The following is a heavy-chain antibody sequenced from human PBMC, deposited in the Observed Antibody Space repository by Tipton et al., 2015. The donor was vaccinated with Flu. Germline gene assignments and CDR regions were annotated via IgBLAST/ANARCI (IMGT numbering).Heavy chain of an antibody. CDR3: ARGASRVYAARAGSFDP. D-gene: IGHD2-8*01. J-gene: IGHJ5*02. CDR1: GFTFSGSA. CDR2: IRSKTNSYAT. V-gene: IGHV3-73*01. Sequence: SLRLSCAASGFTFSGSAIHWVRQASGKGLEWVGRIRSKTNSYATAYAASVKGRFTISRDDSKNTAYLQMDSLKTEDTAVYYCARGASRVYAARAGSFDPWGQGTLVTVSS.